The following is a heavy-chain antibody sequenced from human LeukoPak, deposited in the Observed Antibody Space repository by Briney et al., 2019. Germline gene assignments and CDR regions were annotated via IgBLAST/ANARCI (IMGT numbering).Heavy chain of an antibody. CDR3: AKNQFNPLRPA. J-gene: IGHJ5*02. CDR2: ISGNGGRT. D-gene: IGHD2-8*01. V-gene: IGHV3-23*01. CDR1: GFTFSDYA. Sequence: GGSLRLSCAASGFTFSDYAMSWVRQAPGKGLEWVSAISGNGGRTYYANSVEGRFTISRDNPKNTLYLHMNSLRVEDTALYYCAKNQFNPLRPAWGQGTLVTVSS.